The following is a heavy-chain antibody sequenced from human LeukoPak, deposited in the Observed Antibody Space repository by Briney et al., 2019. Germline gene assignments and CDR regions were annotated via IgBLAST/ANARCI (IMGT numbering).Heavy chain of an antibody. V-gene: IGHV3-33*06. Sequence: PGGSLRLSCAASGFTFSNYDMYWVRQAPGKGLEWVATIWYDGSNKYYADSVKGRFTISRDNSKNTLYLQMNSLRAEDTAIYYCAKNTVAMTTVTTYFDYWGQGTLVTVSS. CDR2: IWYDGSNK. J-gene: IGHJ4*02. CDR3: AKNTVAMTTVTTYFDY. D-gene: IGHD4-17*01. CDR1: GFTFSNYD.